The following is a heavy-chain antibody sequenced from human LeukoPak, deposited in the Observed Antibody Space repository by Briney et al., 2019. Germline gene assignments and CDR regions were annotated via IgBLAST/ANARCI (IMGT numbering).Heavy chain of an antibody. Sequence: GGSLRLSCPASGFTFSSYVMSWVRQAPGKGLEWVSAISGSGDSTYYADSAKGRFTISRDNSKNTLYLQMNSLRAEDTAVYYCAKDHYCSSTSCDFDYWGQGTLVTVSS. CDR2: ISGSGDST. CDR3: AKDHYCSSTSCDFDY. V-gene: IGHV3-23*01. J-gene: IGHJ4*02. CDR1: GFTFSSYV. D-gene: IGHD2-2*01.